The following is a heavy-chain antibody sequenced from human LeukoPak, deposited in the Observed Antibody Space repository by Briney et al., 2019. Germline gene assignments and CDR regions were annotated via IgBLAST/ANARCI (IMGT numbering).Heavy chain of an antibody. CDR3: ARKVTVKGAFDI. V-gene: IGHV4-34*01. D-gene: IGHD4-17*01. Sequence: KPSETLSLTCAVYGGSFSGYYWSWIRQPPGKGLEWIGEINHSGSTNYNPSLKSRVTMSVDTSKNQFSLKLSSVTAADTAVYYCARKVTVKGAFDIWGQGTMVTVSS. CDR2: INHSGST. CDR1: GGSFSGYY. J-gene: IGHJ3*02.